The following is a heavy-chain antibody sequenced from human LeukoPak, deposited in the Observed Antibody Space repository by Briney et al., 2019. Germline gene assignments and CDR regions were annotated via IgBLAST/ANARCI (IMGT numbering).Heavy chain of an antibody. Sequence: GGSLRLSCGASGFTFSSYAMSWVRQTPGRGLEWVAGVSPSGGRTIYADSAEGRFTISRDNSNDTVYLQLSSLRAEDSALYYCAKVRGVYCSSPACYYSEAWGQGTPVTVSS. D-gene: IGHD2-2*01. CDR2: VSPSGGRT. J-gene: IGHJ5*02. CDR3: AKVRGVYCSSPACYYSEA. V-gene: IGHV3-23*01. CDR1: GFTFSSYA.